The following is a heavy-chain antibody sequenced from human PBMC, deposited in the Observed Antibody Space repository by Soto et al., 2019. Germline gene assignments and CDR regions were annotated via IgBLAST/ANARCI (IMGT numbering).Heavy chain of an antibody. Sequence: SETLSLTCAVYGGSFSGYYWSWIRQPPGKGLEWIGEINHSGSTNYNPSLKSRVTISVDTSKNQFSLKLSSVTAADTAVYYCATGGIYDSSGYYENYWGQGTLVTVSS. J-gene: IGHJ4*02. V-gene: IGHV4-34*01. D-gene: IGHD3-22*01. CDR1: GGSFSGYY. CDR2: INHSGST. CDR3: ATGGIYDSSGYYENY.